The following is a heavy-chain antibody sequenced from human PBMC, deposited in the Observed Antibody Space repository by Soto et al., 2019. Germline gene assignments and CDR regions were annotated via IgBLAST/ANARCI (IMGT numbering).Heavy chain of an antibody. J-gene: IGHJ4*02. CDR1: GGSISTYY. V-gene: IGHV4-59*12. CDR2: VYYDGRT. D-gene: IGHD3-22*01. Sequence: SETLSLTCTVSGGSISTYYWSWVRQPPGKGLEWIAYVYYDGRTNFYPSVKSRVSICVDTSKDQFSLKLRSVTAADTAVYFCARGEPYYYDTSCFECLDYFDLWGRGTPVTVSS. CDR3: ARGEPYYYDTSCFECLDYFDL.